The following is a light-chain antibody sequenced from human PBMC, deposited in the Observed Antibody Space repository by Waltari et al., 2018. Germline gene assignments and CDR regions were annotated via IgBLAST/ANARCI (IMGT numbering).Light chain of an antibody. Sequence: VLTQSPGTLSLSPGERATLSCRASQSISSSYLAWYQQKPGQAPRLLIYGASSRATDIPDRFSGSGSGTDFTLTISGLEPEDSAVYYCQQLDRSPFTFGPGTKVDFK. V-gene: IGKV3-20*01. CDR2: GAS. J-gene: IGKJ3*01. CDR3: QQLDRSPFT. CDR1: QSISSSY.